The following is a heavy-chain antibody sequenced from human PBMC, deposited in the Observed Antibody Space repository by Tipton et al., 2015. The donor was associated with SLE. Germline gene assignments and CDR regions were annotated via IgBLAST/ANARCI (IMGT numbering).Heavy chain of an antibody. Sequence: SLRLSCAASGFTFSSYWMHWVRQAPGKGLEWVSAISGSGGSKYYADSVKGRFTISRDNSKNTLYLQMNSLRAEDTAVYYCAKDTSPRHYYYDTSGYGGYFQHWGQGTLVTVSS. D-gene: IGHD3-22*01. J-gene: IGHJ1*01. CDR1: GFTFSSYW. V-gene: IGHV3-23*01. CDR3: AKDTSPRHYYYDTSGYGGYFQH. CDR2: ISGSGGSK.